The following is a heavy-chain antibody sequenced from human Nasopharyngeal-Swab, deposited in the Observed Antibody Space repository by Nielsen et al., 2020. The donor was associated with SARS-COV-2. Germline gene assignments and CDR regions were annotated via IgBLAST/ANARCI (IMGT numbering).Heavy chain of an antibody. CDR1: GYTFTSYG. J-gene: IGHJ5*02. CDR2: ISAYNGNT. V-gene: IGHV1-18*04. D-gene: IGHD5-18*01. Sequence: ASVKVTCKASGYTFTSYGISWVRHAPAQGLEWMGWISAYNGNTNYAQTLQGRVTMTTDTSTSTAYMELRSLRSDDTAVYYCARRGYSYGNNWFDPWGQGTLVTVSS. CDR3: ARRGYSYGNNWFDP.